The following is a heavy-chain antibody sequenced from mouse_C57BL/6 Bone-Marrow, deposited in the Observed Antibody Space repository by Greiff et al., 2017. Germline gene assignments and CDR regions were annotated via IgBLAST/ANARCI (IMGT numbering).Heavy chain of an antibody. Sequence: QVQLQQPGAELVKPGASVKMSCKASGYTFTSYWITWVKQRPGQGLEWIGDIYPGSGSTNYNEKFKSKGILTVDTSSSTAYMQLSSLTSEDSAVYYCAYSSGAYWGQGTLVTVSA. J-gene: IGHJ3*01. CDR2: IYPGSGST. V-gene: IGHV1-55*01. CDR1: GYTFTSYW. D-gene: IGHD2-5*01. CDR3: AYSSGAY.